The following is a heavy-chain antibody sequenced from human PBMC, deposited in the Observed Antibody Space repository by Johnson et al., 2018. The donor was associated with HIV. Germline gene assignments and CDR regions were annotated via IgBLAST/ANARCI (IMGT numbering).Heavy chain of an antibody. Sequence: QVQLVESGGGVVQPGRSLRLSCAASGFTFSSYGMHWVRQAPGKGLEWVAVISYDGSNKYYVDSVKGRFTISRDNSKNTLYLQMNSLRAEDTAVYCCARGEWELNAGHAFDIWGQGTMVTVSS. V-gene: IGHV3-30*03. D-gene: IGHD1-26*01. CDR3: ARGEWELNAGHAFDI. CDR1: GFTFSSYG. CDR2: ISYDGSNK. J-gene: IGHJ3*02.